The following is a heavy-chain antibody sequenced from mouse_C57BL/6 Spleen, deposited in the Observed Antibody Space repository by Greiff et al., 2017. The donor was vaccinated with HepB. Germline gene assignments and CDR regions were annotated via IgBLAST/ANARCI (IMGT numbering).Heavy chain of an antibody. CDR1: GYAFSSYW. CDR3: ARSGGNYFDV. D-gene: IGHD2-1*01. Sequence: VMLVESGAELVKPGASVKISCKASGYAFSSYWMNWVKQRPGKGLEWIGQIYPGDGDTNYNGKFKGKATLTADKSSSTAYMQLSSLTSEDSAVYFCARSGGNYFDVWGTGTTVTVSS. CDR2: IYPGDGDT. J-gene: IGHJ1*03. V-gene: IGHV1-80*01.